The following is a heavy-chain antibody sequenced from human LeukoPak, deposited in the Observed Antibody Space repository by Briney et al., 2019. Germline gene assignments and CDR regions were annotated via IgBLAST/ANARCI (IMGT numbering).Heavy chain of an antibody. V-gene: IGHV3-13*04. D-gene: IGHD2-21*01. CDR2: IASAGDT. CDR3: VRGGHIGFDY. J-gene: IGHJ4*02. CDR1: GFTFSDFD. Sequence: GGSLRLSCAASGFTFSDFDMHWVRQATGRGLEWVSSIASAGDTYYVAPVRGRFTISRENAKSSLYLKMNSLRAGDTAVYYCVRGGHIGFDYWGRGTLVTVS.